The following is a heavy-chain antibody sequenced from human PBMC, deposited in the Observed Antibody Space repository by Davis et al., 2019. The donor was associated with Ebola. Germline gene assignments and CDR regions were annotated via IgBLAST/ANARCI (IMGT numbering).Heavy chain of an antibody. CDR3: AKCGGDYSSSRGPRYYYYYGMDV. CDR2: ISAYNGNT. CDR1: GYTFTSYG. V-gene: IGHV1-18*01. Sequence: AASVKVSCKASGYTFTSYGISWVRQAPGQGLEWMGWISAYNGNTNYAQKLQGRVTMTTDTSTSTAYMELRSLRSDDTAVYYCAKCGGDYSSSRGPRYYYYYGMDVWGQGTTVTVSS. J-gene: IGHJ6*02. D-gene: IGHD6-6*01.